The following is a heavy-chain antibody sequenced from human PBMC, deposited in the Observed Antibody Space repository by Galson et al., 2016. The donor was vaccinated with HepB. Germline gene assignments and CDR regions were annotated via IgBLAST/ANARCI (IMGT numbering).Heavy chain of an antibody. J-gene: IGHJ4*02. D-gene: IGHD6-13*01. CDR1: GFTFSSYS. V-gene: IGHV3-48*02. CDR3: ARDLYSSSTWNGDS. Sequence: SLRLSCAASGFTFSSYSMNWVRQAPGKGLEWVSYISSSSSNVYYADSVKGRFTISRDNAENSLYLQMNSLRDEDTAVYYCARDLYSSSTWNGDSWGQGTLVTVSS. CDR2: ISSSSSNV.